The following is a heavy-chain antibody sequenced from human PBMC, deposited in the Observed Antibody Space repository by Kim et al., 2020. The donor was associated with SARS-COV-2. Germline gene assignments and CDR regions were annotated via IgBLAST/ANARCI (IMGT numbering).Heavy chain of an antibody. J-gene: IGHJ6*02. CDR1: GFTFSSYW. Sequence: GGSLRLSCAASGFTFSSYWMHWVRQAPGKGLVWVSRINTDGSSTSYADSVKGRFTISRDNAKNTLYLQMSSLRVEDTAVYYCVREVRSNYYGMDVWGQGTTVTVSS. D-gene: IGHD1-1*01. CDR3: VREVRSNYYGMDV. CDR2: INTDGSST. V-gene: IGHV3-74*01.